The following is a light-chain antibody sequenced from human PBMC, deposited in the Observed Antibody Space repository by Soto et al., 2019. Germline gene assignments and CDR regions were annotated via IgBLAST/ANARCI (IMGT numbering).Light chain of an antibody. CDR3: QESYSFPHT. CDR2: AAS. Sequence: DNRMTQTPSSVSASVGDRVTITCRSSQSISSYLSWYQQKPGTAPKLLIYAASNLQSGVPSTLSGSGSGTDFTRTISGLQPDDSETYYWQESYSFPHTFGGGTKV. CDR1: QSISSY. J-gene: IGKJ4*01. V-gene: IGKV1-39*01.